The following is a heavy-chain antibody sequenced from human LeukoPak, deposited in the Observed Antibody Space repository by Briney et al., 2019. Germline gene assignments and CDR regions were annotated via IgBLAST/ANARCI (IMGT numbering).Heavy chain of an antibody. CDR3: ARSMVRGVCQS. J-gene: IGHJ4*02. CDR2: IYSGGST. D-gene: IGHD3-10*01. V-gene: IGHV3-53*01. Sequence: PGGSLRPSCAASGFTVSSNYMSWVRQAPGKGLEWVSVIYSGGSTYYADSVKGRFTISRDNSENTLYLQMNSLRAEDTAVYYCARSMVRGVCQSWGQGTLVTVSS. CDR1: GFTVSSNY.